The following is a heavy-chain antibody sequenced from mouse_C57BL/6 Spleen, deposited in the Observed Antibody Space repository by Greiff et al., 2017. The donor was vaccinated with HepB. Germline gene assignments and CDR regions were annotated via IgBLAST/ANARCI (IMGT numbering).Heavy chain of an antibody. CDR2: INPSNGGT. Sequence: VQLQQSGTELVKPGASVKLSCKASGYTFTSYCMPWVKQRPGQGLEWIGNINPSNGGTNYNEKFKSKATLTVDKSSSTAYMQLSSLTSEDSAVYYCARYYGSSYDFDYWGQGTTLTVAS. V-gene: IGHV1-53*01. CDR3: ARYYGSSYDFDY. D-gene: IGHD1-1*01. CDR1: GYTFTSYC. J-gene: IGHJ2*01.